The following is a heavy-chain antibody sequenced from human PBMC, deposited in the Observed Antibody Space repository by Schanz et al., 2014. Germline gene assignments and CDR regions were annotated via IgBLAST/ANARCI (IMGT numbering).Heavy chain of an antibody. V-gene: IGHV3-23*01. CDR2: IGTSGGT. CDR1: GLIFSNYV. D-gene: IGHD2-2*01. J-gene: IGHJ4*02. CDR3: ARESSNDIVLVPGAVFDH. Sequence: EVQLLESGGGLVQPGGSLKLSCAASGLIFSNYVMSWVRQAPGKGLEWVSTIGTSGGTNYADSVKGRFTISRDNSKNTVYLQMNSLRPGDTAVYYCARESSNDIVLVPGAVFDHWGQGILVTGSS.